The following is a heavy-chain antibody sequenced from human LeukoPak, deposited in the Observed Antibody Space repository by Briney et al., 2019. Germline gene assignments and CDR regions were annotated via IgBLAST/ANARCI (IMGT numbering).Heavy chain of an antibody. V-gene: IGHV1-69*05. CDR2: IIPIFGTA. CDR3: ATSRDVAAYAFDI. CDR1: GGTFSSYA. Sequence: SVKVSCKASGGTFSSYAISWVRQAPGQGLEWMGRIIPIFGTANYAQKFRGRVTITTDESTSTAYMELSSLRSEDTAVYYCATSRDVAAYAFDIWGQGTMVTVSS. J-gene: IGHJ3*02.